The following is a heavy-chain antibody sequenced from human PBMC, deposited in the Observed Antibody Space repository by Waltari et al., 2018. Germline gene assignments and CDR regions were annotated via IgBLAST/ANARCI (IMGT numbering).Heavy chain of an antibody. CDR3: VGDRAIGLFFDY. V-gene: IGHV4-4*02. CDR1: GDSISGNYW. CDR2: VHHSGKT. D-gene: IGHD2-2*01. J-gene: IGHJ4*02. Sequence: QVQLQESGQGLVKPSETLSLTCAVSGDSISGNYWWSWVRQSPEKGLEWIGQVHHSGKTHYNPSLQSRVTISVDKPKNQFSLNLNSVTAADTAVYYCVGDRAIGLFFDYWGRGTLVTVSS.